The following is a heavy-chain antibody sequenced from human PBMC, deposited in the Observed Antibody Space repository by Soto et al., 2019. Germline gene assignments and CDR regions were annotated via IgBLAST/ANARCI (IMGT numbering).Heavy chain of an antibody. CDR1: GYTFTSYA. CDR2: INAGNGNT. V-gene: IGHV1-3*01. CDR3: ARDQYCETVTCYGQLAF. Sequence: ASVKVSCKASGYTFTSYAMHWVRQAPGQRLEWMGWINAGNGNTKYSQKFQGRVTITRDTSASTAYMELSSLRSEDTAVYYCARDQYCETVTCYGQLAFWGHGTLVTVSS. J-gene: IGHJ4*01. D-gene: IGHD2-2*01.